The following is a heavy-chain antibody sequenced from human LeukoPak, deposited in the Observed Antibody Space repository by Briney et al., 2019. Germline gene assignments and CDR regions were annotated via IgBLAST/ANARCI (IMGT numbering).Heavy chain of an antibody. CDR2: IYHSGST. Sequence: SETLSLTCAVSGGSISSSNWWSWVRQPPGKGLEWIGEIYHSGSTNYNPSLKSRVTISVDKSKNQFSLKLSSVTAADTAVYYCVRRGSGSYPERRFDPWGQGTLVTVSP. D-gene: IGHD3-10*01. V-gene: IGHV4-4*02. CDR3: VRRGSGSYPERRFDP. J-gene: IGHJ5*02. CDR1: GGSISSSNW.